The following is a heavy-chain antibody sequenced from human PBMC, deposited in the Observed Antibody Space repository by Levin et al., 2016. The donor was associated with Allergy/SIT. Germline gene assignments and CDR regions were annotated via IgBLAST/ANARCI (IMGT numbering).Heavy chain of an antibody. V-gene: IGHV4-39*07. D-gene: IGHD5-12*01. Sequence: SETLSLTCTVSGGSINYSSNYWGWIRQSPGKGLEWIGSIYYNGNILNNPSLQSRVTISVDTSKNQFSLKLTSVTAADTAVYYCATGYSGYAGFDPWGQGILVTVSS. CDR1: GGSINYSSNY. J-gene: IGHJ5*02. CDR2: IYYNGNI. CDR3: ATGYSGYAGFDP.